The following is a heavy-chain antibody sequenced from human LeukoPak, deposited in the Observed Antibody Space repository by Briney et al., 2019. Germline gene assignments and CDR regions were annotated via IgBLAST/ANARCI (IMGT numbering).Heavy chain of an antibody. D-gene: IGHD3-10*01. J-gene: IGHJ5*02. V-gene: IGHV4-34*01. CDR2: INHSGST. Sequence: SETLSLTCAVYGGSFSGYYWSWIRQPPGKGLEWIGEINHSGSTNYNPSLKSRVTISVDTSKNQFSLKLSSVTAADTAVYYCARGRTYYYGSGSSNWLDPWGQGTLVTVSS. CDR3: ARGRTYYYGSGSSNWLDP. CDR1: GGSFSGYY.